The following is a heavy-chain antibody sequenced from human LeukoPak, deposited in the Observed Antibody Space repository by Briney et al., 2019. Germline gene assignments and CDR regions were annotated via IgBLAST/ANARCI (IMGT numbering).Heavy chain of an antibody. Sequence: PSETLSLTGIVSGDSISRSTYYWAWIRQPPGKGLEWIGSVYYGRSPYFNPSLESRATISVDTSKNHFSLKMSSVTAADTAVYYCARSSGTGTFSYWGQGTLVTVSS. CDR2: VYYGRSP. D-gene: IGHD6-25*01. V-gene: IGHV4-39*02. CDR3: ARSSGTGTFSY. CDR1: GDSISRSTYY. J-gene: IGHJ4*02.